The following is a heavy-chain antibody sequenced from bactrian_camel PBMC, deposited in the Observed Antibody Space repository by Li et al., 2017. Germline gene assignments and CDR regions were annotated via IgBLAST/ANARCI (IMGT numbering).Heavy chain of an antibody. Sequence: HVQLVESGGGSVQVGGSLRLHCALSGDTGANYCLAWFRQAPGKEREGVAAIYTEGRPEYSASVRGRFTISRDNAENTLSLQMNTLRPEDTAMYYCVQEPPQASSDDPRPRCTLTPGNFATYGQGTQVTVS. J-gene: IGHJ6*01. CDR1: GDTGANYC. CDR2: IYTEGRP. D-gene: IGHD2*01. V-gene: IGHV3S1*01. CDR3: VQEPPQASSDDPRPRCTLTPGNFAT.